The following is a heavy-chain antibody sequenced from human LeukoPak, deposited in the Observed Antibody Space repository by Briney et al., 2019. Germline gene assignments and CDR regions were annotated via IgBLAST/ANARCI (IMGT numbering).Heavy chain of an antibody. J-gene: IGHJ4*02. Sequence: GRSLRLSCAASGFTFSSYAMHWVRQAPGKGLEWMAVISYDGSNKYYADSVKGRFTISRDNSKNTLYLQMNSLRAEDTAVYYCARGSYWGQGTLVTVSS. CDR3: ARGSY. V-gene: IGHV3-30*04. CDR1: GFTFSSYA. CDR2: ISYDGSNK. D-gene: IGHD6-6*01.